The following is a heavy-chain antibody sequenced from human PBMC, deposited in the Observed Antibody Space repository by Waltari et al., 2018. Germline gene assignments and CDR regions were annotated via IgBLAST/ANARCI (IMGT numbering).Heavy chain of an antibody. CDR2: INPNSGGT. D-gene: IGHD4-17*01. Sequence: QVQLVQSGAEVKKPGASVKVSCKASGYTFTGYYMHWVRQAPGQGLEWMGWINPNSGGTNYAHKFQGWVTMTRDTSISTAYMELSRLGSDDTAVYYCARGISYGGNFYFDYWGQGTLVTVSS. CDR1: GYTFTGYY. J-gene: IGHJ4*02. CDR3: ARGISYGGNFYFDY. V-gene: IGHV1-2*04.